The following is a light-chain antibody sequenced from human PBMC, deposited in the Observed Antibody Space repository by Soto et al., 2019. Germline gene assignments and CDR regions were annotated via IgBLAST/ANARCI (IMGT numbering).Light chain of an antibody. CDR3: RQCATPPLT. Sequence: EIVLTQSPGTLSLSPGERATLSCRASQSVSNNYVAWYQHKPGQAPRLLIDDASRRATGIPDRFSGSGSGTDFTLTISRVELEGFAGYYCRQCATPPLTFGLGTRVDIK. J-gene: IGKJ1*01. CDR1: QSVSNNY. CDR2: DAS. V-gene: IGKV3-20*01.